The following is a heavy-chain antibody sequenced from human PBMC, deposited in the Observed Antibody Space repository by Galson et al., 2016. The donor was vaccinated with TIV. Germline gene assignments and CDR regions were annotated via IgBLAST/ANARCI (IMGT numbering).Heavy chain of an antibody. Sequence: SLRLSCAASGFTFSSYGMHWVRQAPGKGLEWVAVVWYDGSNKFHADSVKGRFTISRDNSKDTLYLQMNSLRAEDTAVYYCARDPGVAAAVCSYYGMDVWGHGTTVTVSS. V-gene: IGHV3-33*01. CDR3: ARDPGVAAAVCSYYGMDV. CDR1: GFTFSSYG. CDR2: VWYDGSNK. D-gene: IGHD2-2*01. J-gene: IGHJ6*02.